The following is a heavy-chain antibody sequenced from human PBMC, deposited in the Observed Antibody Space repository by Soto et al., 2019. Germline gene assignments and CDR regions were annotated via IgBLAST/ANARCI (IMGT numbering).Heavy chain of an antibody. CDR3: ARDQLNYYDSSGYGGPDY. D-gene: IGHD3-22*01. CDR2: INPSGGST. J-gene: IGHJ4*02. CDR1: GYTFTSYY. V-gene: IGHV1-46*01. Sequence: ASVRVSCKASGYTFTSYYMHWVRQAPGQGLEWMGIINPSGGSTSYAQKFQGRVTMTRDTSTSTVYMELSSLRSEDTAVYYCARDQLNYYDSSGYGGPDYWGQGTLVTVSS.